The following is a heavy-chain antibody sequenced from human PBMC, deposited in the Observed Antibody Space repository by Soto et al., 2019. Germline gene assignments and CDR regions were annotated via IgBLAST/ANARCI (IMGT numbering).Heavy chain of an antibody. D-gene: IGHD3-22*01. CDR3: QRGGTESSGNAY. CDR2: ISTTGGT. CDR1: GFTFSTDD. J-gene: IGHJ4*02. V-gene: IGHV3-13*01. Sequence: EVQLVESGGGLVQPGGSLRLSCAASGFTFSTDDMHWVRQATGKGLEWVAAISTTGGTHYPDSVKGRFTISGDNAKNSCYLQMTGRRAGDPAVSSGQRGGTESSGNAYWGKGTLVTV.